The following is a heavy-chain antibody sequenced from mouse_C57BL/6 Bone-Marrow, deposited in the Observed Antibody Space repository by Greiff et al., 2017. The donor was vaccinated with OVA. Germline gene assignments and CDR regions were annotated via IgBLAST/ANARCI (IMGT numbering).Heavy chain of an antibody. D-gene: IGHD1-1*01. J-gene: IGHJ2*01. V-gene: IGHV1-42*01. Sequence: VQLQQSGPELVKPGASVKISCKASGYSFTGYYMNWVKQSPEKSLEWIGEINPSTGGTTYNQKFKAKATLTVDKSSSTAYMEHKSLTSEDSAVYYCARRGGVITTVVATDYFDYWGQGTTLTVSS. CDR3: ARRGGVITTVVATDYFDY. CDR2: INPSTGGT. CDR1: GYSFTGYY.